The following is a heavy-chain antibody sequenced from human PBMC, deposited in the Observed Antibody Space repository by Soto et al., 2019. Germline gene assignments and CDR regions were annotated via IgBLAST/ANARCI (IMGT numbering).Heavy chain of an antibody. CDR2: VSGSGRST. D-gene: IGHD3-22*01. Sequence: GGSLRLSCVASGFTFSSFAMSWVRQAPGKGLEWVAGVSGSGRSTYYADSVKGRFTVSRDNSKNTLYLQMISLRAEDTAVYFCARDQRGESSWPVDYWGQGTLVTVSS. V-gene: IGHV3-23*01. J-gene: IGHJ4*02. CDR3: ARDQRGESSWPVDY. CDR1: GFTFSSFA.